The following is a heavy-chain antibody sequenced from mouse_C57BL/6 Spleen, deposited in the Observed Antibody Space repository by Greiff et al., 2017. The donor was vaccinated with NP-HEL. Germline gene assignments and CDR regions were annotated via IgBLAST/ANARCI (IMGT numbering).Heavy chain of an antibody. Sequence: VQLQQPGAELVKPGASVKLSCKASGYTFTSYWMHWVKQRPGQGLEWIGMIHPNSGSTNYNEKFKSKATLTVDKSSSTAYMQLSSLTSEDSAVYYCASTDSSGYHFDYWVQGTTLTVSS. V-gene: IGHV1-64*01. CDR1: GYTFTSYW. J-gene: IGHJ2*01. D-gene: IGHD3-2*02. CDR2: IHPNSGST. CDR3: ASTDSSGYHFDY.